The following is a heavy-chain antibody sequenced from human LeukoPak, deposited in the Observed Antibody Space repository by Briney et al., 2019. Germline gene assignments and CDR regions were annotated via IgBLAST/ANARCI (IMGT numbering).Heavy chain of an antibody. V-gene: IGHV4-31*03. J-gene: IGHJ5*02. CDR3: ARDSSGWYDEA. CDR2: IYYSGST. Sequence: SQTLTLTCTVSGGTISSGGYYWIWNRQHPGKGLESIGYIYYSGSTYYNPSLQSRVTISVDTSKNQFSLKLSSVTAADTAVYYCARDSSGWYDEAWGQGTLVTVSS. CDR1: GGTISSGGYY. D-gene: IGHD6-19*01.